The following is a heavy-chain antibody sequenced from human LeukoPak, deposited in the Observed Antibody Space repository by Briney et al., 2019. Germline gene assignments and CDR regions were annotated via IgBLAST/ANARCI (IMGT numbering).Heavy chain of an antibody. CDR3: ARVGYSSSGNYYNDRGAFDY. J-gene: IGHJ4*02. V-gene: IGHV4-59*01. CDR1: GGSISSYY. D-gene: IGHD3-10*01. CDR2: IYYSGST. Sequence: PSETLSLTCTVSGGSISSYYWSWIRQPPGKGLEWIGYIYYSGSTNYNPSLKSRVTISVDTSKNQFSLKLSSVTAADTAVYYCARVGYSSSGNYYNDRGAFDYWGQGTLVTVSS.